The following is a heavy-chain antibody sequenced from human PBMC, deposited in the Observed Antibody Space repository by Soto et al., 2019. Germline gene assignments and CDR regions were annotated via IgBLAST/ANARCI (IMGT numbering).Heavy chain of an antibody. J-gene: IGHJ4*02. D-gene: IGHD5-18*01. Sequence: LRLSCAASGFTFSSYAMHWVRQAPGKGLEWVAVISYDGSNKYYADSVKGRFTISRDNSKNTLYLQMNSLRAEDTAVYYCARGEDRYGLVDYWGQGTLVPVSS. CDR2: ISYDGSNK. CDR3: ARGEDRYGLVDY. V-gene: IGHV3-30-3*01. CDR1: GFTFSSYA.